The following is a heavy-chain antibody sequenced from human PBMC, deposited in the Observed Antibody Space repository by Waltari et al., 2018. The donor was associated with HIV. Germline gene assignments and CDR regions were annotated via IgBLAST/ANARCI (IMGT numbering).Heavy chain of an antibody. V-gene: IGHV4-34*01. J-gene: IGHJ5*02. CDR2: INHSGST. CDR3: ARDNDSSGYYSNWFDP. CDR1: GGSFSGYY. Sequence: QVQLQQWGAGLLKPSETLSLTCAVYGGSFSGYYWSWIRQPPGKGLEWIGEINHSGSTDENPALKSRVTISVDTAKNQFSRKLSSVTAAEPAVYYCARDNDSSGYYSNWFDPWGQGTLLTVSS. D-gene: IGHD3-22*01.